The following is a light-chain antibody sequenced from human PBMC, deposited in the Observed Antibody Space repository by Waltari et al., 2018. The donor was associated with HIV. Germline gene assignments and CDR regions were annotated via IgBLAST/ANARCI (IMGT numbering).Light chain of an antibody. CDR1: SGHSSYA. V-gene: IGLV4-69*01. CDR2: LNSDGSH. Sequence: QLVLTQPPSASASLGASVKLTCTLSSGHSSYAIAWHQQQPEKGPRYLMKLNSDGSHSKGDGIPDRFSGYSSGAERYLTISSLQSEDEADYYCQTWGTGIRVFGGGTKLTVL. J-gene: IGLJ2*01. CDR3: QTWGTGIRV.